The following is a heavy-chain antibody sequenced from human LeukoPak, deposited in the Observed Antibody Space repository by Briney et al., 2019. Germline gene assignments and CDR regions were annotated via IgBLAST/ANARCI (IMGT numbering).Heavy chain of an antibody. D-gene: IGHD6-19*01. J-gene: IGHJ6*04. CDR3: ARKAGAARCGMDV. Sequence: GGSLRLSCAASGFTFSSCEMNWVRQAPGKGLEWVSYISSSGSTIYYADSVKGRFTISRDNAKNSLYLQMNSLRAEDTAVYYCARKAGAARCGMDVWGKGTTVTVSS. CDR1: GFTFSSCE. V-gene: IGHV3-48*03. CDR2: ISSSGSTI.